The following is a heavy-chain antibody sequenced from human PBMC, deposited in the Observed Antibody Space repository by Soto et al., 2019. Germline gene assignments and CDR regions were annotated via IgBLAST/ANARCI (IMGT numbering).Heavy chain of an antibody. D-gene: IGHD3-22*01. Sequence: GGSLRLACAASGFTFGSYAMSWVRLAPGKGLEWVSVAGPSGSSTFYADSVRGRFTISRDNVENTLYLQMNSLRVADTALYFCARTYYYDSTGYYRTFDYWGQGTLVTVSS. CDR1: GFTFGSYA. J-gene: IGHJ4*02. CDR3: ARTYYYDSTGYYRTFDY. V-gene: IGHV3-23*01. CDR2: AGPSGSST.